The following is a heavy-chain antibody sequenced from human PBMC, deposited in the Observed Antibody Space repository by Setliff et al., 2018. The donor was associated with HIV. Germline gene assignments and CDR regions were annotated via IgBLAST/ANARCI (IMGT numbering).Heavy chain of an antibody. D-gene: IGHD2-21*01. J-gene: IGHJ3*01. Sequence: GGSLRLSCAASGFTVSSNYMSWVRQAPGKGLEWVSVIYSGGSTYYADSVKGRFTISRDNGKDSLYLQMNSLRADDTALYYCARVNVISAVMEAFDLWGQGTLVTVSS. CDR1: GFTVSSNY. V-gene: IGHV3-53*01. CDR3: ARVNVISAVMEAFDL. CDR2: IYSGGST.